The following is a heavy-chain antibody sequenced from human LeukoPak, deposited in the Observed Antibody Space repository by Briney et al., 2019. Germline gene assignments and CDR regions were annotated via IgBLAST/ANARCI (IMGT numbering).Heavy chain of an antibody. CDR2: INPNSGGT. V-gene: IGHV1-2*02. D-gene: IGHD6-19*01. CDR1: GYIFTDYY. J-gene: IGHJ4*02. CDR3: ARASSPWLVYFDY. Sequence: ASVKVSCKASGYIFTDYYMHWVRQAPGQGLEWMGWINPNSGGTNYEQKFQGRVTMTRDTSISTAYMELSRLRSDDTAVYYCARASSPWLVYFDYWGQGTLVTVSS.